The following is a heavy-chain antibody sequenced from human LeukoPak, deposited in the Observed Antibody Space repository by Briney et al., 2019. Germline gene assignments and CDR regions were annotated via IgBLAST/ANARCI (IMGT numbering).Heavy chain of an antibody. CDR3: ARDPDYYDSSGYLDY. Sequence: GGSLRLSCAASGFTFSSYAMHWVRQAPGKGLEWVAVISYDGSNKYYADSVKGRFTISRDNSKDTLYLQMNSLRAEDTAVYYCARDPDYYDSSGYLDYWGQGTLVTVSS. J-gene: IGHJ4*02. CDR1: GFTFSSYA. D-gene: IGHD3-22*01. CDR2: ISYDGSNK. V-gene: IGHV3-30-3*01.